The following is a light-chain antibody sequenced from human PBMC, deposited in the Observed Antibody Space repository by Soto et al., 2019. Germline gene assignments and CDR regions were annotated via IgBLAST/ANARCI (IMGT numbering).Light chain of an antibody. CDR3: QQYNDWPPIT. Sequence: EIVITQSPATLSVSPGERPTLSCRASQGVNDNLAWYQQKPGQPPSLLIYGASTRAPGVPVRISGSGSGTEFSLTISSLQSEDFGVYYCQQYNDWPPITFGQGTRLEIK. CDR2: GAS. V-gene: IGKV3-15*01. J-gene: IGKJ5*01. CDR1: QGVNDN.